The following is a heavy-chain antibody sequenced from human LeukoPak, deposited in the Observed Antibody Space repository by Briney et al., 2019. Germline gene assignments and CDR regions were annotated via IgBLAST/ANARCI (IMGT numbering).Heavy chain of an antibody. CDR2: ISAYNGNT. CDR3: GRDRLSEYYRSGRNWYFDL. V-gene: IGHV1-18*01. Sequence: ASVKVSCKASGYTFTSYGISWVRQAPGQGLEWMGWISAYNGNTNYAQKLQGRVTMTTDTSTSTVYMELRSLRSDDTAVYYCGRDRLSEYYRSGRNWYFDLWGRGTLVTVSS. J-gene: IGHJ2*01. D-gene: IGHD3-10*01. CDR1: GYTFTSYG.